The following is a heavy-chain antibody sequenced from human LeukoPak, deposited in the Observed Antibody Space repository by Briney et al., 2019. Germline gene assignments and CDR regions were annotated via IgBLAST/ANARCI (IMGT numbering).Heavy chain of an antibody. CDR2: ISSSSSYI. D-gene: IGHD6-6*01. J-gene: IGHJ4*02. CDR3: AGWYSSSFSRFDY. V-gene: IGHV3-21*01. CDR1: GFTFSSYS. Sequence: GGSLRLSCAASGFTFSSYSMNWVRQAPGKGLEWVSSISSSSSYIYYADSVKGRFTISRDNAKTSLYLQMNSLRAEDTAVYYCAGWYSSSFSRFDYWGQGTLVTVSS.